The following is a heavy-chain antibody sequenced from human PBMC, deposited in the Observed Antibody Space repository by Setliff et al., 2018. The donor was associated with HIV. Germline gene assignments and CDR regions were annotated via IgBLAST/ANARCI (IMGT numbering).Heavy chain of an antibody. V-gene: IGHV4-4*07. CDR2: IFRSGTT. CDR1: GGSFGDYH. Sequence: PSETLSLTCTLSGGSFGDYHWSWIRQPAGRGLEWIGRIFRSGTTDYKFSLKGRVTISIDTSRNQFSLRLTSVTAEDTAVYCCARDRHYSGLGSYGPWGPGTLVTVSS. D-gene: IGHD3-10*01. J-gene: IGHJ5*02. CDR3: ARDRHYSGLGSYGP.